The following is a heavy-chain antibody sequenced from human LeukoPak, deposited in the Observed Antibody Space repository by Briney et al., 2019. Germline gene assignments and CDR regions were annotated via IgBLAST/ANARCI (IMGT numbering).Heavy chain of an antibody. D-gene: IGHD3-22*01. Sequence: VASVKVSCKASGYTFTSYDINWVRQATGQGLEWMGWMNPNSGNTGYAQKFQGRVTITADKSTSTAYMELSSLRSEDTAVYYCARSEDYYDSSGYYDYWGQGTLVTVSS. CDR3: ARSEDYYDSSGYYDY. V-gene: IGHV1-8*01. CDR2: MNPNSGNT. J-gene: IGHJ4*02. CDR1: GYTFTSYD.